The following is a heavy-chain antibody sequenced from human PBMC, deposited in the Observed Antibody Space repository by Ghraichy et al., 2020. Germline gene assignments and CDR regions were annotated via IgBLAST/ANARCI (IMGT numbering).Heavy chain of an antibody. CDR1: GGSFSGYY. CDR3: ARTRRDIVVVVAQTAKYNWFDP. CDR2: INHSGST. V-gene: IGHV4-34*01. J-gene: IGHJ5*02. Sequence: SETLSLTCAVYGGSFSGYYWSWIRQPPGKGLEWIGEINHSGSTNYNPSLKSRVTISVDTSKNQFSLKLSSVTAADTAVYYCARTRRDIVVVVAQTAKYNWFDPWGQGTLVTVSS. D-gene: IGHD2-15*01.